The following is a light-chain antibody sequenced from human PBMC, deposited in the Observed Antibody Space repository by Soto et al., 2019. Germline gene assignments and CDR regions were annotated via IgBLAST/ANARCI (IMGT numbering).Light chain of an antibody. CDR2: DAS. V-gene: IGKV3-15*01. J-gene: IGKJ4*01. CDR3: QHYTNWPLT. CDR1: HDVTRR. Sequence: EIVMTQSPVTLSLSPGDTATLSCRASHDVTRRLAWYQVKHGQAPRLLIYDASTRATGLPARFRGTGSGTEFTLTISSLQSEDFAVYYCQHYTNWPLTFGGGTKVEI.